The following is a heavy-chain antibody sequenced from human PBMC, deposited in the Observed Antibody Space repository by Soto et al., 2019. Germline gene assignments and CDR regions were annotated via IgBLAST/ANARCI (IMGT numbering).Heavy chain of an antibody. D-gene: IGHD3-10*01. J-gene: IGHJ5*02. CDR3: ARAGCYCARGSFNWFDP. CDR1: GGSISRYY. Sequence: SETLSLTCTVSGGSISRYYWSWIRQPAGKGLEWIGRTYTSGSTNYNPSLKSRVTMSVDTSKNQFSLKLSSVTAADTAVYYCARAGCYCARGSFNWFDPWGQGTLVTVSS. CDR2: TYTSGST. V-gene: IGHV4-4*07.